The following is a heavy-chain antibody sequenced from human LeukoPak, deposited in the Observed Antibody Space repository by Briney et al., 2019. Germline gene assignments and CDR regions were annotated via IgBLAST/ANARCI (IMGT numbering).Heavy chain of an antibody. CDR1: GFTFSRFG. Sequence: GRSLRLSCAASGFTFSRFGMHWVRQAPGKGLEWVAVIWYDGSNKEYAGSVKGRFTISRDNSKNTLYLQMNSLRAEDTAVYYCATDRVEDCSSGVCYWLCDDWGQGALVTVSS. CDR3: ATDRVEDCSSGVCYWLCDD. J-gene: IGHJ4*02. V-gene: IGHV3-33*01. D-gene: IGHD2-8*01. CDR2: IWYDGSNK.